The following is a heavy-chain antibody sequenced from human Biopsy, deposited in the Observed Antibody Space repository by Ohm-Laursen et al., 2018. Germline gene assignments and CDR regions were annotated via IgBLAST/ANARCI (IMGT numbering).Heavy chain of an antibody. CDR3: ARRPYGGTRYWYFDL. V-gene: IGHV4-31*01. Sequence: TLSLTCTVSGGSVSSGGFYWSWIRQHPGKGLEWIGNIYYSGTTYYNPSLKSLVTISVDTSKNQFSLKLNSVTAADTAVYYCARRPYGGTRYWYFDLWGRDTLVTVSS. D-gene: IGHD4-23*01. CDR1: GGSVSSGGFY. J-gene: IGHJ2*01. CDR2: IYYSGTT.